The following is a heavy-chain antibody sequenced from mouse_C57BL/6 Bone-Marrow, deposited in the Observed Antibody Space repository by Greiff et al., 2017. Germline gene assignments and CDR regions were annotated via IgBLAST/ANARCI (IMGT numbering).Heavy chain of an antibody. J-gene: IGHJ4*01. D-gene: IGHD2-1*01. V-gene: IGHV2-9*01. CDR2: IWGGGST. CDR1: GFSLTSYG. CDR3: AKQGNFFYYAMDY. Sequence: VKLMESGPGLVAPSQSLSITCTVSGFSLTSYGVDWVRQPPGKGLEWLGVIWGGGSTNYNSALMSRLSISKDNAKSKVFLKMNSLQTDDTAMYYCAKQGNFFYYAMDYWGQGTSVTVSS.